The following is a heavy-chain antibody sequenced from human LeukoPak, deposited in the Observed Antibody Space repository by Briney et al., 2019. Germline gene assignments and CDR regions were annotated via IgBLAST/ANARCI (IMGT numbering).Heavy chain of an antibody. J-gene: IGHJ4*02. CDR2: ISTDGSRP. V-gene: IGHV3-74*01. CDR3: VSFYETN. Sequence: GGSLRLSCAASGLTFSNYAMNWVRQASGKGLEWVSGISTDGSRPRYADSVNGRFTISKDNAKNTVYLQMNNLRTEDTAVYYCVSFYETNWGRGTLVTVSS. D-gene: IGHD2-2*01. CDR1: GLTFSNYA.